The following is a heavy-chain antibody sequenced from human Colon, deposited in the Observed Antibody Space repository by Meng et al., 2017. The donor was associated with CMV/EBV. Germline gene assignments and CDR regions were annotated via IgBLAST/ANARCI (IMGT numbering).Heavy chain of an antibody. CDR2: IHGGGTI. D-gene: IGHD6-6*01. J-gene: IGHJ5*02. Sequence: QNTYKWQRPTLVKPRQTLPLACTFSGFSLTTNVEGVGWIRQPPGKALEWLALIHGGGTIQYRPSLQSRRTATRDTSKSQVVLTMTNLDPVDTATYYCVHRYSSSSGEVSWGQGIMVTVSS. V-gene: IGHV2-5*02. CDR1: GFSLTTNVEG. CDR3: VHRYSSSSGEVS.